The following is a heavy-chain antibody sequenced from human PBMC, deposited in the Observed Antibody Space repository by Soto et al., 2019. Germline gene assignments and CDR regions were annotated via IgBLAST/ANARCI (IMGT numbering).Heavy chain of an antibody. CDR2: IYYSVST. D-gene: IGHD4-17*01. CDR3: ARLGYGNKPYYLDY. V-gene: IGHV4-31*02. CDR1: GSSISGGGYY. Sequence: SETLSLTCIVSGSSISGGGYYWSWIRQHPGKGLEWIGYIYYSVSTYYNPSLKSRVITSVDTSKNGFSLKLSSVTAEDTAVYYCARLGYGNKPYYLDYWGQGTLVTVSS. J-gene: IGHJ4*02.